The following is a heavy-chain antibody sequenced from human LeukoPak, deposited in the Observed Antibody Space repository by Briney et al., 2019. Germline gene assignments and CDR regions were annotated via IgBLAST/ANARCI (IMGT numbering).Heavy chain of an antibody. J-gene: IGHJ6*03. CDR2: IYTSGST. CDR1: GGSISSYY. D-gene: IGHD6-19*01. V-gene: IGHV4-4*07. CDR3: ARRSSGWYLGYYYYYMDV. Sequence: PSETLSLTCTVSGGSISSYYWSWIRQPAGKGLEWIGRIYTSGSTNYNPSLKSRVTISVDTSKNQFSLKLSSVTAADTAVYYCARRSSGWYLGYYYYYMDVWGKGTTVTVSS.